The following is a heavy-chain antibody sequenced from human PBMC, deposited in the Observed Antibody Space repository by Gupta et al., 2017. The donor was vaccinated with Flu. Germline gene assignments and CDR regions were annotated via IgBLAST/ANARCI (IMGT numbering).Heavy chain of an antibody. CDR2: IIPILGIA. V-gene: IGHV1-69*08. J-gene: IGHJ5*02. CDR1: GGTFSSYT. CDR3: ARDDSRWYSSGWYVGWFDP. D-gene: IGHD6-19*01. Sequence: QVQLVQSGAEVKKPGSSVKVSCKASGGTFSSYTISWVRQAPGQGLEWMGRIIPILGIANYAQKFQGRVTITADKSTSTAYMELSSLRSEDTAVYYCARDDSRWYSSGWYVGWFDPWGQGTLVTVSS.